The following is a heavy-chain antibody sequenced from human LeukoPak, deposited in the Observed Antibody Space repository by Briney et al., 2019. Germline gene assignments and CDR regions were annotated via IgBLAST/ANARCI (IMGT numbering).Heavy chain of an antibody. CDR3: ARHTSSGFYYYTMDV. CDR2: INHSGST. J-gene: IGHJ6*02. V-gene: IGHV4-34*01. D-gene: IGHD7-27*01. CDR1: GGSISSYY. Sequence: SETLSLTCTVSGGSISSYYWSWIRQPPGKGLEWIGEINHSGSTNYNPSLKSRVTISVDTSKNQFSLKLSSVTAADTAVYYCARHTSSGFYYYTMDVWGQGTTVTVSS.